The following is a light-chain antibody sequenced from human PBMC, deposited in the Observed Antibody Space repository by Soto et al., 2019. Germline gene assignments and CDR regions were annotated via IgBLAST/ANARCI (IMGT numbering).Light chain of an antibody. Sequence: EIVMTQSPGTLSLAPGDRATLSCRASQNVSINYVAWDKQKPGQAPRLLIYGAANRTFGIPDRFSGSGYGTDFTLTISGLDHDEFAVYYCQRYAKSPFGFGPGTRLDIK. CDR3: QRYAKSPFG. CDR1: QNVSINY. J-gene: IGKJ3*01. CDR2: GAA. V-gene: IGKV3-20*01.